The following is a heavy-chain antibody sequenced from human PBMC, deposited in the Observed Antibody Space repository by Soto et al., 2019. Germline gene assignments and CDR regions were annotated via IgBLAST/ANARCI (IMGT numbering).Heavy chain of an antibody. V-gene: IGHV3-48*02. CDR1: GFTFSSYS. Sequence: GGSLRLACAASGFTFSSYSMNWVRQAPGKGLEWVSYISSSSTIYYADSVKGRFTISRDNAKNSLYLQMNSLRDEDTAVYYCARDAPPLAYYYDPNWFDPWGQGTLVTGS. CDR3: ARDAPPLAYYYDPNWFDP. CDR2: ISSSSTI. D-gene: IGHD3-22*01. J-gene: IGHJ5*02.